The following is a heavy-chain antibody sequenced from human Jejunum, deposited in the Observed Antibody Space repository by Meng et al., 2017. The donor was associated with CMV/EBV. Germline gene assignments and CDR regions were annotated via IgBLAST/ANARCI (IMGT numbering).Heavy chain of an antibody. V-gene: IGHV3-23*01. D-gene: IGHD6-13*01. Sequence: SFAVSGFSFTGDAMTWVRQAPGKGLEWVSGISGGGRTTYYADSVKGRFTISRDNSKNTLYLKMDSLRAEDTAIYYCARIRSSPGGGDCGQGTLVTVSS. CDR3: ARIRSSPGGGD. J-gene: IGHJ4*02. CDR2: ISGGGRTT. CDR1: GFSFTGDA.